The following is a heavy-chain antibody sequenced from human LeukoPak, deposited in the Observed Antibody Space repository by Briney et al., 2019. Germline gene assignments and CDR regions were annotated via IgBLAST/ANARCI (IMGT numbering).Heavy chain of an antibody. Sequence: SETLSLTCAVYGVSFSDYYWSWIRQPPGKGLEWIGEINHSGSTIYNPSLRSRVTISVDTSKNQFSLKLSSVTAADTAVYFCARGLGHSSSDYWGQGALVTVSS. D-gene: IGHD6-6*01. CDR1: GVSFSDYY. CDR3: ARGLGHSSSDY. J-gene: IGHJ4*02. V-gene: IGHV4-34*01. CDR2: INHSGST.